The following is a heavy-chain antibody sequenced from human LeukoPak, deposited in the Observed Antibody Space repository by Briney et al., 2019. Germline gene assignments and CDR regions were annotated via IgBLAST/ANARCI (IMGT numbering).Heavy chain of an antibody. D-gene: IGHD6-19*01. CDR2: ISAYNGNT. CDR3: ARDLEEFIAVGGTEFDY. V-gene: IGHV1-18*01. J-gene: IGHJ4*02. Sequence: ASVKVSSTASGYTFTSYGISWVRQAPGQGLEWMGWISAYNGNTNYAQKLQGRVTMTTDTSTSTAYMELRSLRSDDTAVYYCARDLEEFIAVGGTEFDYWGQGTLVTVSS. CDR1: GYTFTSYG.